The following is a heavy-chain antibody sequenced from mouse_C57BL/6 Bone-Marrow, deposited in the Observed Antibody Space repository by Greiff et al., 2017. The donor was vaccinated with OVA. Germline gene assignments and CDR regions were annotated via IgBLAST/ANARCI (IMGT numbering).Heavy chain of an antibody. J-gene: IGHJ4*01. V-gene: IGHV14-3*01. Sequence: VQLQQSVAELVRPGASVKLSCTASGFNIKNTYMHWVKQRPEQGLGWIGRIDPANDNTKYAPKFQGKATMTADTSSNTAYLQLSSLSSEYTAVYCCARGNFGSSFYAMDDWGQGTSVTVSS. CDR3: ARGNFGSSFYAMDD. D-gene: IGHD1-1*01. CDR2: IDPANDNT. CDR1: GFNIKNTY.